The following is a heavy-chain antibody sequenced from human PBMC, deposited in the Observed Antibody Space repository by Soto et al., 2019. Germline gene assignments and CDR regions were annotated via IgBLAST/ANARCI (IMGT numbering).Heavy chain of an antibody. CDR1: GFTFSSYW. D-gene: IGHD6-6*01. CDR2: IKQDGSEK. J-gene: IGHJ4*02. Sequence: EVQLVESGGGLVQPGGSLRLSCAASGFTFSSYWMSWVRQAPGKGLEWVANIKQDGSEKYYVDSVKGRFTISRDNAKNSLYLQMNSLRAEDTAVYYCARAGSSGIASRRYFDYWGQGTLVTVSS. CDR3: ARAGSSGIASRRYFDY. V-gene: IGHV3-7*01.